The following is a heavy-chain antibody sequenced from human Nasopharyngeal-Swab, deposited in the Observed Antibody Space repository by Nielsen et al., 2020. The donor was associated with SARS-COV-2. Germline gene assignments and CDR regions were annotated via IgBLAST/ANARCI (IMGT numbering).Heavy chain of an antibody. J-gene: IGHJ6*03. D-gene: IGHD3-22*01. Sequence: GGSLRVTCAASGFTFSSYAMHWVRPAPGKGLEWLAVILYDESNKYYADSVKGRFTISRDNSKNTLYLQMNSLRAEDTAVYYCARARGSSGYYYDYYYYMDVWGKGTTVTVSS. CDR2: ILYDESNK. V-gene: IGHV3-30-3*01. CDR1: GFTFSSYA. CDR3: ARARGSSGYYYDYYYYMDV.